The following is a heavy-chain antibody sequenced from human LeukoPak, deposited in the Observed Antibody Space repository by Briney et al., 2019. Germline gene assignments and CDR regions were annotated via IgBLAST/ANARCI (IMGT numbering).Heavy chain of an antibody. D-gene: IGHD3-10*01. J-gene: IGHJ3*02. CDR3: ARVLAPTMVREGDAFDI. Sequence: ASVKVSCKASGYTFTSYDINWVRQATGQGLEWMGWMNPNSGNTGYAQKFQGRVTMTRNTSISTAYMELSSLRSEDTAVYYCARVLAPTMVREGDAFDIWGQGTMVTVSS. CDR2: MNPNSGNT. V-gene: IGHV1-8*01. CDR1: GYTFTSYD.